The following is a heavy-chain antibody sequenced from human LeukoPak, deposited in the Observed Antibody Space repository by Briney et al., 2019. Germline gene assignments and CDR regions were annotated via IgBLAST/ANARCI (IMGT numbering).Heavy chain of an antibody. D-gene: IGHD3-10*01. CDR1: GFTFSSYV. CDR2: ISYDGNNK. Sequence: GRSLRLSCAASGFTFSSYVMHWVRQAPGKGLEWVAGISYDGNNKYYAESVKGRFTISRDNSKNTLYLQMNSLRDEGTAVYYCAKDWVVRGVISYWGQGTPVTVSS. CDR3: AKDWVVRGVISY. J-gene: IGHJ4*02. V-gene: IGHV3-30*18.